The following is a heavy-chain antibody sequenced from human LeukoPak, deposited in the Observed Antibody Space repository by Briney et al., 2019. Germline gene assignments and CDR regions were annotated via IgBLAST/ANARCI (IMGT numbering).Heavy chain of an antibody. V-gene: IGHV3-21*01. CDR1: GFTFSSYS. Sequence: GGSLRLSCAASGFTFSSYSMNWVRQAPEKGLEWVSSISSNSSYIYYADSVKRRFTISRDNAKNSLYLQMNSLRAEDTAVYYCARYGSGSYFPPNWFDPWGQGTLVTVSS. CDR2: ISSNSSYI. CDR3: ARYGSGSYFPPNWFDP. D-gene: IGHD3-10*01. J-gene: IGHJ5*02.